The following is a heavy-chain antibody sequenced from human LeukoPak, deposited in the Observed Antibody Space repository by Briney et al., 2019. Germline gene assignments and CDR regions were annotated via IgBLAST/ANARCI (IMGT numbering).Heavy chain of an antibody. CDR2: TKQDGSKK. D-gene: IGHD5-24*01. Sequence: PGGSLRLSCVASGFPFSSYWMTWVRQAPGKGLEWVANTKQDGSKKSYVDSVKGRFTIPRDNAKNSLYLQMNSLRAEDTAIYYCTRVGYIDEGIDYWGQGTLVTVSS. CDR3: TRVGYIDEGIDY. J-gene: IGHJ4*02. V-gene: IGHV3-7*04. CDR1: GFPFSSYW.